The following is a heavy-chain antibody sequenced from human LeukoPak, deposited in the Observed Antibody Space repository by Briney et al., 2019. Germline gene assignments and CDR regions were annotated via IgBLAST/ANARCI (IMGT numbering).Heavy chain of an antibody. D-gene: IGHD3-9*01. CDR3: ARDFDFDY. CDR2: IKQDGSEK. CDR1: GFTLSKHW. J-gene: IGHJ4*02. V-gene: IGHV3-7*01. Sequence: GGSLRLSCAASGFTLSKHWMTWVRQAPGKGLECVAIIKQDGSEKYYVNSVKGRFTISRDNAKNSLYLQMNSLRVEDTAVYYCARDFDFDYWGQGTLVTVSS.